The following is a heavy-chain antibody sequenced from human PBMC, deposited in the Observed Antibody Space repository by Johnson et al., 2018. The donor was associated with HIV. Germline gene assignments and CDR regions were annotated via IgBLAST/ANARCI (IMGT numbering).Heavy chain of an antibody. J-gene: IGHJ3*02. Sequence: VQLVESGGGLVQPGRSLRLSCAASEFTFDDYAMHWVRQVPGKGLEWVSGISWNSGSIDYADSVKGRFTISRDNAKNSLYLQMNSLRAEDTAVYYCASADTFDIWGQGTMVTVSS. CDR3: ASADTFDI. D-gene: IGHD6-25*01. CDR2: ISWNSGSI. CDR1: EFTFDDYA. V-gene: IGHV3-9*01.